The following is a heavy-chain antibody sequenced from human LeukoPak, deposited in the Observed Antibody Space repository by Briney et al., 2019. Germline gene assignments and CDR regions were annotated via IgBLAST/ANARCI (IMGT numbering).Heavy chain of an antibody. D-gene: IGHD4-23*01. CDR2: IYYSGST. CDR3: ARDLRGSDAFDI. CDR1: GGSISSYY. V-gene: IGHV4-59*01. Sequence: SETLSLTCTVSGGSISSYYWSWIRQPPGKGLEWIGYIYYSGSTSYNPSLKSRVTISVDTSKNQFSLKLSSVTAADTAVYYCARDLRGSDAFDIWGQGTMVTVSS. J-gene: IGHJ3*02.